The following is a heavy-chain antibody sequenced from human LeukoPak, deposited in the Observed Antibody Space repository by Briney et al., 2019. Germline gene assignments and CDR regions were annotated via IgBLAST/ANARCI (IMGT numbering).Heavy chain of an antibody. J-gene: IGHJ4*02. CDR3: ARYLTHYGSGSYYDY. V-gene: IGHV4-59*01. Sequence: SETLSLTCTVSGGSISSYYWSWIRQPPGKGLEWIGYIYYSGSTNYNPSLKSRVTISVDTSKNQFSLKLSSVTAADTAVYYCARYLTHYGSGSYYDYWGQGTLVTVSS. D-gene: IGHD3-10*01. CDR1: GGSISSYY. CDR2: IYYSGST.